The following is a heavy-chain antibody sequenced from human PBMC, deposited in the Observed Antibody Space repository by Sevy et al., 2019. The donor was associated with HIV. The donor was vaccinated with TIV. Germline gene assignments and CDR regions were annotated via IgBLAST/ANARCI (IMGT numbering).Heavy chain of an antibody. V-gene: IGHV3-74*01. J-gene: IGHJ6*02. Sequence: GGSLRLSCAASGFTFSSYWMHWVRQAPGKGLVWVSRINSDGSSTSYADSVKGRFTISRDNAKNTLYLQMNSLRAEDTAVYYCVRRGYYYGMDVWGQGTTVTVSS. CDR1: GFTFSSYW. CDR3: VRRGYYYGMDV. CDR2: INSDGSST.